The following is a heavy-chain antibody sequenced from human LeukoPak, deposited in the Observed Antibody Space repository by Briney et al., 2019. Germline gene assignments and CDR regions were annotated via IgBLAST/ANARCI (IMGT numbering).Heavy chain of an antibody. J-gene: IGHJ4*02. CDR2: ISRDSPST. Sequence: ASVKVSCKASGYTYTSYAITWVRQAPGQALEWVGWISRDSPSTLYAQKMQGRVTMTKDTSTSTAYMELRSVRSDATAVYYCARDVDGGEDYWGQGTPVTVSS. D-gene: IGHD2-21*01. CDR1: GYTYTSYA. V-gene: IGHV1-18*01. CDR3: ARDVDGGEDY.